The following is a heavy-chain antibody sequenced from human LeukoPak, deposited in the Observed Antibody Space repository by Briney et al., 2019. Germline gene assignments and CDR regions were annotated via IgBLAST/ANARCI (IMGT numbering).Heavy chain of an antibody. J-gene: IGHJ5*02. CDR2: IKQDGSEK. V-gene: IGHV3-7*01. CDR3: ARVLWFENNWFDP. CDR1: GFTFSSYR. Sequence: GGSLRLSCAASGFTFSSYRMSWVRQAPGKGLEWVANIKQDGSEKYYVDSVKGRFTISRDSAKNSLYLQMNSLRAEDTAVYYCARVLWFENNWFDPWGQGTLVTVSS. D-gene: IGHD3-10*01.